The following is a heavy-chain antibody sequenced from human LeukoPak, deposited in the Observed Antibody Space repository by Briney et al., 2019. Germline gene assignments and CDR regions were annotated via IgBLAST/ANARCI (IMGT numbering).Heavy chain of an antibody. Sequence: GGSLRLSCAAPGFTFSNYGMYWVRQAPGKGLEWVSAISGDGERAYYADSVKGRFTISRDNAKNSLYLQMNSLRAEDTAVYYCARHRGYSYGFYYYGMDVWGQGTTVTVSS. D-gene: IGHD5-18*01. V-gene: IGHV3-23*01. J-gene: IGHJ6*02. CDR1: GFTFSNYG. CDR2: ISGDGERA. CDR3: ARHRGYSYGFYYYGMDV.